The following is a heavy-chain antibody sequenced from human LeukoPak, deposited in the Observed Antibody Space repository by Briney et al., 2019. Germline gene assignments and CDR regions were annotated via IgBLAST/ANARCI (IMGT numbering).Heavy chain of an antibody. J-gene: IGHJ4*02. D-gene: IGHD4-17*01. Sequence: GGSLRLSCAASGFTFSNYAMHWVRRAPGKGLEWGALMSYDGSNKFYADSVKGRFTISRDNSKSTLYLQMNSLKAEDTAVYYCARGGVTTMTLRDLWLDYWGQGTLVTVSS. CDR1: GFTFSNYA. CDR2: MSYDGSNK. CDR3: ARGGVTTMTLRDLWLDY. V-gene: IGHV3-30-3*01.